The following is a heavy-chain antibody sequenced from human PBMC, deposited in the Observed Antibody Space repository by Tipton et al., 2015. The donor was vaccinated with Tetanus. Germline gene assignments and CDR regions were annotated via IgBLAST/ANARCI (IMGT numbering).Heavy chain of an antibody. J-gene: IGHJ4*01. Sequence: LRLSCTVSGTSISRSGHYWTWIRQPPGKEPGWVGYVYHSGATNYHPSLKSRLAISADTSKNQFSLNLRSVITADTAVYYCARANNDYPKKGPFDYWGHGILVIVSS. CDR2: VYHSGAT. CDR1: GTSISRSGHY. V-gene: IGHV4-61*08. CDR3: ARANNDYPKKGPFDY. D-gene: IGHD5-12*01.